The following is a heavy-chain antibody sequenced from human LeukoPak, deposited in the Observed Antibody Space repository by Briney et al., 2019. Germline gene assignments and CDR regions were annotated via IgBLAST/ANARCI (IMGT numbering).Heavy chain of an antibody. V-gene: IGHV4-59*01. Sequence: SETLSLTCTVSGGSISSYCWSWIRQPPGKGLEWIGYIYYSGSTNYNPSLKSRVTISVDASKNQFSLKLSSVTAADTAVYYCATGYYDSSGYYPPDAFDIWGQGTMVTVSS. CDR3: ATGYYDSSGYYPPDAFDI. CDR2: IYYSGST. CDR1: GGSISSYC. D-gene: IGHD3-22*01. J-gene: IGHJ3*02.